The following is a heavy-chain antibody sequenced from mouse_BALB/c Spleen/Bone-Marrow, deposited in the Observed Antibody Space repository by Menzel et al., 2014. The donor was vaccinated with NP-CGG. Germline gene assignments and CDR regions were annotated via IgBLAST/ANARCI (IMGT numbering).Heavy chain of an antibody. Sequence: QVQLQQPGPELVKPGASVRISCKASDYTFTNYYIHWVKQRPGQGLEWIGWIYPVNVHANFNEKFRGKATLTADKSSSTAYMQLSSLTSEDSAVYFCARWLLPYYAMDYWGQGTSVTVSS. V-gene: IGHV1S56*01. J-gene: IGHJ4*01. CDR2: IYPVNVHA. CDR3: ARWLLPYYAMDY. D-gene: IGHD2-3*01. CDR1: DYTFTNYY.